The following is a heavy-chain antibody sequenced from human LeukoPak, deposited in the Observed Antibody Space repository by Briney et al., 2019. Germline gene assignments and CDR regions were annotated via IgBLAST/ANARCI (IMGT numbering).Heavy chain of an antibody. J-gene: IGHJ3*02. D-gene: IGHD3-10*01. V-gene: IGHV3-23*01. CDR3: AKWFGEFDAFDI. CDR2: ISGSGGST. CDR1: GFTFSSYA. Sequence: GGSLRLSCAASGFTFSSYARSWVRQAPGKGLEWVSAISGSGGSTYYADSVKGRFTISRDNSKNTLYLQMNSLRAEDTAVYYCAKWFGEFDAFDIWGQGTMVTVSS.